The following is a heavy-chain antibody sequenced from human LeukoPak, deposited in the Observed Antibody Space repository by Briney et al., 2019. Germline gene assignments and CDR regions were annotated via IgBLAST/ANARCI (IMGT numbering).Heavy chain of an antibody. V-gene: IGHV1-2*02. J-gene: IGHJ5*02. CDR3: ARGRFIRRFGELLYNLNGGYNWFDP. CDR2: INPNSGGT. CDR1: GYTFTGYY. D-gene: IGHD3-10*01. Sequence: ASVKVSCKASGYTFTGYYMHWVRQAPGQGLEWMGWINPNSGGTNYAQKFQGRVTMTRDTSISTADKELSRLRSDDTAVYYCARGRFIRRFGELLYNLNGGYNWFDPWGQGTLVTVSS.